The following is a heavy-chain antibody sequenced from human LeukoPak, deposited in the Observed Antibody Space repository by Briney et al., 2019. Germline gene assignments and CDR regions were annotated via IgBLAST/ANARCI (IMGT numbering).Heavy chain of an antibody. D-gene: IGHD3-3*01. V-gene: IGHV3-23*01. CDR1: GFTLSSYA. Sequence: GGALRHSCAASGFTLSSYAMSWVRQAPGKGLAWVSAISGSGSSTYYAISVQDRLTIYRDNSKNTQYLQIDSRTAEDTAVYYRAREGVGYQFYYWGQGNLVTVSS. CDR2: ISGSGSST. CDR3: AREGVGYQFYY. J-gene: IGHJ4*02.